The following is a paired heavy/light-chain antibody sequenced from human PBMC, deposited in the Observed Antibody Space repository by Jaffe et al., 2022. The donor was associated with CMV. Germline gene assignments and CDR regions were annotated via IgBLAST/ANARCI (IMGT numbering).Light chain of an antibody. V-gene: IGKV1-16*02. CDR3: QQYNSYPLT. Sequence: DIQMTQSPSSLSASVGDRVTITCRASQGISNYLAWFQQKPGKAPKSLIYAASSLQSGVPSKFSGSGSGTDFTLTISSLQPEDFATYYCQQYNSYPLTFGQGTKLEIK. CDR2: AAS. CDR1: QGISNY. J-gene: IGKJ2*01.
Heavy chain of an antibody. CDR2: ISSSGSTI. Sequence: EVQLVESGGGLVQPGGSLRLSCAASGFTFSSYEMNWVRQAPGKGLEWVSYISSSGSTIYYADSVKGRFTISRDNAKNSLYLQMNSLRAEDTAVYYCARDSSPSSPADTAGGYWGQGTLVTVSS. CDR3: ARDSSPSSPADTAGGY. V-gene: IGHV3-48*03. J-gene: IGHJ4*02. CDR1: GFTFSSYE. D-gene: IGHD5-18*01.